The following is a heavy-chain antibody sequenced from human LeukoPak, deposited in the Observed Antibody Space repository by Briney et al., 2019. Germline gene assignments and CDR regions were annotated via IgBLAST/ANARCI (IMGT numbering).Heavy chain of an antibody. CDR3: ARDVAVARGYYYYYMDV. V-gene: IGHV1-2*02. J-gene: IGHJ6*03. CDR1: GYTFTGHY. D-gene: IGHD6-19*01. Sequence: ASVKVSCKASGYTFTGHYIHWVRQAPGQGLEWMGWINPKNAATNYGQRFQGRVTMTRDTSISTAYMELSRLRSDDTAVYYCARDVAVARGYYYYYMDVWGKGTTVTISS. CDR2: INPKNAAT.